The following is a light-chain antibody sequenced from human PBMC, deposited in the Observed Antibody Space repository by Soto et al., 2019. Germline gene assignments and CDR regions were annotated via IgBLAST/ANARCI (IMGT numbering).Light chain of an antibody. CDR3: QEYYSYSWT. J-gene: IGKJ1*01. CDR2: EAS. Sequence: DIQMTQSRSTLSPSVRDTVTITCRASQNINKWLAWYQKKPGKAPKLLIYEASTLQSGVQSRFSGSASGTEFTLTINSLQPDDFATYYCQEYYSYSWTFGQGTKVDI. CDR1: QNINKW. V-gene: IGKV1-5*03.